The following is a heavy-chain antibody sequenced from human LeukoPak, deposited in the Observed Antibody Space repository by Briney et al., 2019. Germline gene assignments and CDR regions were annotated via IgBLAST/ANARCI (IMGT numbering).Heavy chain of an antibody. CDR3: GRASSLYNFDY. J-gene: IGHJ4*02. CDR2: IHYSGST. CDR1: GGSISSYY. D-gene: IGHD6-13*01. Sequence: SETLSLTCTVSGGSISSYYWSWIRQPPGKGLEWIGYIHYSGSTNYNPSLKSRVTISVDTSKNQFSLKLSSVTAADAAVYYCGRASSLYNFDYWGQGTLVTVSS. V-gene: IGHV4-59*01.